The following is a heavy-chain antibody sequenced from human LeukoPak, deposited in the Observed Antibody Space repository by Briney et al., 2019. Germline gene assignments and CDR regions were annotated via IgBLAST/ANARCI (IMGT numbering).Heavy chain of an antibody. CDR3: AKAYTRSWYAAFDI. CDR2: ITDSGGAT. CDR1: GFAFTDYA. D-gene: IGHD6-13*01. V-gene: IGHV3-23*01. J-gene: IGHJ3*02. Sequence: RSGGSLRLSCAASGFAFTDYAISWVRQAPGKGLEWVSAITDSGGATYYADSVKGRFTISRDNSKNTLYLQMNSLRGDDTGIYYCAKAYTRSWYAAFDIWGQGTMVTISS.